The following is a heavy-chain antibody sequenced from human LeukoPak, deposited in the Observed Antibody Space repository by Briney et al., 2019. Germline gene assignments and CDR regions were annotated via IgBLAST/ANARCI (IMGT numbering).Heavy chain of an antibody. CDR3: AKHDTLFGAAHFYMDV. D-gene: IGHD3-3*01. CDR2: MYTTGNT. Sequence: PSGTLSLTCTVSGGSITTYYWSWIRQPPGKGLEWIGYMYTTGNTNYNPSLASRVTLSLDTSKNQFSLTLSSVTAADTAVYYCAKHDTLFGAAHFYMDVWGKGTTVTVSS. V-gene: IGHV4-59*08. J-gene: IGHJ6*03. CDR1: GGSITTYY.